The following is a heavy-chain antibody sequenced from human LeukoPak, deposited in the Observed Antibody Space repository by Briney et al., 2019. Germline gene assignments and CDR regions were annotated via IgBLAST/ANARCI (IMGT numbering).Heavy chain of an antibody. CDR1: GGSISSYY. CDR2: IYYSGST. J-gene: IGHJ4*02. D-gene: IGHD1-1*01. V-gene: IGHV4-59*01. CDR3: ARANGREYYLDY. Sequence: PSETLSLTCPVSGGSISSYYWSWIRQPPGKGLEWIGYIYYSGSTNYNPSLKSRVTISVDTSKNQFSLKLSSVTAADTAVYYCARANGREYYLDYWGQGTLVTVSS.